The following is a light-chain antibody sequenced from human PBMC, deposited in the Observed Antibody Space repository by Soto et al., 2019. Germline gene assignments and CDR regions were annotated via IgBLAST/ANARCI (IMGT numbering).Light chain of an antibody. CDR2: RNG. J-gene: IGLJ1*01. Sequence: QSVLTQPPSASGTPGQRVTISCSGSSSNIGTYYVDWYQQLPGTAPKLLIHRNGQRPSGVPDRFSGSKSGTSASLAISGLWSEDESDYYCTTWDDRLRAYVIGAGPKVTVL. CDR1: SSNIGTYY. V-gene: IGLV1-47*03. CDR3: TTWDDRLRAYV.